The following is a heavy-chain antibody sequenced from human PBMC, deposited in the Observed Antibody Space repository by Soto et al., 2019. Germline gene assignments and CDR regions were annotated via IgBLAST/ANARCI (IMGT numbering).Heavy chain of an antibody. D-gene: IGHD3-10*01. CDR2: IKQDGSEK. CDR1: GFTFSNYW. Sequence: SGGGLVQPGGSLSLSCAASGFTFSNYWMTWVRQAPGKGLEWVANIKQDGSEKYYVDSVKGRSTISRDNAKNSVYLHMDSLRVEDTAVYYCARVEGGYYGSGSYGFDYWGQGSLVTVSS. V-gene: IGHV3-7*01. CDR3: ARVEGGYYGSGSYGFDY. J-gene: IGHJ4*02.